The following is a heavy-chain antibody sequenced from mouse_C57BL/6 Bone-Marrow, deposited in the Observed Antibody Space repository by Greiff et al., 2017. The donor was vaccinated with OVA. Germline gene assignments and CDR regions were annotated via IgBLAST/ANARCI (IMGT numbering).Heavy chain of an antibody. V-gene: IGHV7-3*01. Sequence: EVKLMESGGGLVQPGGSLSLSCAASGFTFTDYYMSWVRQPPGKALEWLGFIRNKANGYTTEYSASVKGRFTISRDNSQSILYLQMNALRAEDSATYYCARSYRPFFDYWGQGTTLTVSS. CDR1: GFTFTDYY. CDR3: ARSYRPFFDY. J-gene: IGHJ2*01. CDR2: IRNKANGYTT.